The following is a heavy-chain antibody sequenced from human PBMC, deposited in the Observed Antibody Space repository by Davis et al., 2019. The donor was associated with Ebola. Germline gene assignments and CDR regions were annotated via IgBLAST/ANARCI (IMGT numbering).Heavy chain of an antibody. Sequence: SVKVSCKVSGDTFNVYAINWVRQGPGQGLEWMGGIVPIFGTPNYAKKFQGRVTITADDSTSTGFMELSSLGYEDTAVYYCARGSLRGVIVGVYDHWGQGTLVTVSS. CDR1: GDTFNVYA. J-gene: IGHJ5*02. V-gene: IGHV1-69*13. CDR2: IVPIFGTP. D-gene: IGHD3-10*01. CDR3: ARGSLRGVIVGVYDH.